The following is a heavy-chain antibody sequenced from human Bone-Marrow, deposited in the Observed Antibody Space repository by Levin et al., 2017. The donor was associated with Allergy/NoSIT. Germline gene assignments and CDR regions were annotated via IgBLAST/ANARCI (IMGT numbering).Heavy chain of an antibody. Sequence: SETLSLTCVVSGDSISSGGYYWGWIRQIPGKGLEWIGHIYYSGRTFYSPSLKSRVSISVDTSKNQFSLKLASVTAADTAVYYCARDYHDYGIDPFDIWGQGTMVTVSS. D-gene: IGHD4-17*01. CDR3: ARDYHDYGIDPFDI. CDR1: GDSISSGGYY. J-gene: IGHJ3*02. CDR2: IYYSGRT. V-gene: IGHV4-31*11.